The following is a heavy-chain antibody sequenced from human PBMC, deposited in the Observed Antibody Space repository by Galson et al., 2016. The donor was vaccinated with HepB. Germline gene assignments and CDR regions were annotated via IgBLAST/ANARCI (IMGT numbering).Heavy chain of an antibody. Sequence: SLRLSCAASGFTFSSYWMSWVRQAPGKGLEWVANINQEGSETNYVDSVKSRFTISRDNAKNSLYLQMNSLSAEDTAVYYCARGTPSILAYWGQGTLVTVSS. V-gene: IGHV3-7*01. D-gene: IGHD2-2*01. CDR3: ARGTPSILAY. CDR2: INQEGSET. J-gene: IGHJ4*02. CDR1: GFTFSSYW.